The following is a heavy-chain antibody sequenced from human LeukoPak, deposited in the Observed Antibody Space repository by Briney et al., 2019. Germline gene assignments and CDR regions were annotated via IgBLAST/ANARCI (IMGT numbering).Heavy chain of an antibody. Sequence: GGSLRLSCATSGFTFRNYAMHWVRQAPGKGLEWVAVILYDGSNKYTDSVKGRFTISRDNFKNTLYLQMNSLRGEDTAVYYCARDLLGMDVWGQGTTVIVSS. CDR1: GFTFRNYA. J-gene: IGHJ6*02. V-gene: IGHV3-30-3*01. CDR3: ARDLLGMDV. CDR2: ILYDGSNK.